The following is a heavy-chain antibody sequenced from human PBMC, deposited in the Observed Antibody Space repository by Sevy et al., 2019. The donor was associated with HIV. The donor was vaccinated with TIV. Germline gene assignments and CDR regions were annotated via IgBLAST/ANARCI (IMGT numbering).Heavy chain of an antibody. J-gene: IGHJ4*02. CDR3: ARVPSSGYGINY. Sequence: GGSLRLSCAASGFTFSSYWMHWVRQAPGKGLVWVSRINSDGSSTSYADSVEGRFTISRDNAKNTLYLQMNSLRAEDTAVYYCARVPSSGYGINYWGQGTLVTVSS. CDR1: GFTFSSYW. CDR2: INSDGSST. V-gene: IGHV3-74*01. D-gene: IGHD3-3*01.